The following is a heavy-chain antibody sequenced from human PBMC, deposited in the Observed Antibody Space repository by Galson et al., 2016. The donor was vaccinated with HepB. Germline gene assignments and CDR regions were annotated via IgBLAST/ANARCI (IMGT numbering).Heavy chain of an antibody. CDR2: ISSSGDII. CDR3: VRVPTLVRGVVSQWFDR. V-gene: IGHV3-48*03. CDR1: GFTFNTHE. D-gene: IGHD3-10*01. Sequence: SLRLSCAVSGFTFNTHEMTWVRQAPGKGLEWVSYISSSGDIIYYADSVKGRFTMSRDNAKNSLFLQMSSLRAEDTAVYYCVRVPTLVRGVVSQWFDRWGQGTLVIVSS. J-gene: IGHJ5*02.